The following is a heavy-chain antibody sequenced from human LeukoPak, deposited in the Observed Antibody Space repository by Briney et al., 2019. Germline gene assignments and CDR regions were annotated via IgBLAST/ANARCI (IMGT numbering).Heavy chain of an antibody. Sequence: GGSLRLSCAASGFTFSSYWMSWVRQAPGKGLEWVANIKQDGSEKYYVDSVKGRFTISRDNAKNSLYLQMNSLRAKDTAVYYCARVDSTTRRGWFDPWGQGTLVTVSS. CDR3: ARVDSTTRRGWFDP. D-gene: IGHD1-1*01. CDR1: GFTFSSYW. J-gene: IGHJ5*02. CDR2: IKQDGSEK. V-gene: IGHV3-7*01.